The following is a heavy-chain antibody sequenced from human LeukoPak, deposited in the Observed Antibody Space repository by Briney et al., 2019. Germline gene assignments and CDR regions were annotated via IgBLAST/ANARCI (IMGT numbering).Heavy chain of an antibody. CDR1: GFTFSSYA. CDR3: AKARDYYYYYYMDV. CDR2: ISGSGGST. J-gene: IGHJ6*03. Sequence: GGSLRLSCAASGFTFSSYAMSWVRQAPGKGLEWVSAISGSGGSTYYADSVKGRFTISRDNSKNTLYLQMNSLRAEDTAVYYCAKARDYYYYYYMDVWAKGPRSPSP. D-gene: IGHD3-10*01. V-gene: IGHV3-23*01.